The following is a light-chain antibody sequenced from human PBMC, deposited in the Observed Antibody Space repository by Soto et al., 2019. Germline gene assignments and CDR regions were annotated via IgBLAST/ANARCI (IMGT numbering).Light chain of an antibody. CDR2: EAS. Sequence: DIQKTQSPSTLSASVGDRVSITCRASQNVRSWLAWFQQQPGKAPKLLIYEASSLESAVPSRFSGSGSGTEFTLTISGLQPDDFATYYCQQYITYPWTFGQGTKVEI. V-gene: IGKV1-5*03. CDR1: QNVRSW. CDR3: QQYITYPWT. J-gene: IGKJ1*01.